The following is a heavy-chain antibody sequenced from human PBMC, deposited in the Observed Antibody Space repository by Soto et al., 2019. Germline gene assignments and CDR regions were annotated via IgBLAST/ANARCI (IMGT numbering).Heavy chain of an antibody. CDR3: ARVVLTITRGAFDA. Sequence: QVQLQESGPGLVKPSGTLSLTCAVSGGSISSSHWWTWVRQSPGKGLEYIGAISHSGTSNSNPSLNCRVTLSVDKSKNHFSLTLTSVTAADTAVYYCARVVLTITRGAFDAWGQGTLVIVSS. V-gene: IGHV4-4*02. J-gene: IGHJ3*01. D-gene: IGHD3-9*01. CDR1: GGSISSSHW. CDR2: ISHSGTS.